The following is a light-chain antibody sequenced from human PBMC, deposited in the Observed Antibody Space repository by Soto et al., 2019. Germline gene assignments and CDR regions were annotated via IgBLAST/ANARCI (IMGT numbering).Light chain of an antibody. Sequence: QSVLTQPASVSGSPGQSITISCTGTSSDVGGYNYVSWYQQHPGKAPKLMIYDVSNRPSGVSNRFSGSKSGNTASLTISGRQAEEEADDYCSSYTTSSDFVVFGGGTKLTVL. V-gene: IGLV2-14*01. CDR2: DVS. J-gene: IGLJ2*01. CDR3: SSYTTSSDFVV. CDR1: SSDVGGYNY.